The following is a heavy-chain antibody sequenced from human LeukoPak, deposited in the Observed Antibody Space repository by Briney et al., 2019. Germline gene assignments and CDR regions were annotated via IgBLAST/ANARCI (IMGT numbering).Heavy chain of an antibody. J-gene: IGHJ4*02. CDR3: AKRVYGDYGIDY. Sequence: PGRSLRLSCAASGFTFSSYGMHWVRQAPGKGLEWVAVISYDGSIKYYTESVKGRFTISRDNSKNTLYLQMNSLRVEDTAVYYCAKRVYGDYGIDYWGQGTLVTVSS. CDR1: GFTFSSYG. D-gene: IGHD4-17*01. CDR2: ISYDGSIK. V-gene: IGHV3-30*18.